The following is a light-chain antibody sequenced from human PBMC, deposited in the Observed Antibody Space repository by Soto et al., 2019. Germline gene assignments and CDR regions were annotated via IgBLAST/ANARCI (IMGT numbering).Light chain of an antibody. J-gene: IGLJ2*01. Sequence: QSVLTQPASVSGSPGQSITISCTGTSSDVGGYNFVSWYQHHPAKAPKLMIYDVSNRPSGVSNRFSGSKSGNTASLTISGVQAEDEAHYYCSSFTSSDTLVVFGGGTQLTVL. CDR3: SSFTSSDTLVV. V-gene: IGLV2-14*03. CDR1: SSDVGGYNF. CDR2: DVS.